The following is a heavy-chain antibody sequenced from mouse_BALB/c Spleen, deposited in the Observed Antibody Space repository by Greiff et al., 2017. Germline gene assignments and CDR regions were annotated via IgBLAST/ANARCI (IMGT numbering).Heavy chain of an antibody. CDR2: ISSGGST. CDR3: ARVNYYGSRNGYYAMDY. J-gene: IGHJ4*01. Sequence: EVQGVESGGGLVKPGGSLKLSCAASGFTFSSYAMSWVRQTPEKRLEWVASISSGGSTYYPDSVKGRFTISRDNARNILYLQMSSLRSEDTAMYYCARVNYYGSRNGYYAMDYWGQGTSVTVSS. D-gene: IGHD1-1*01. V-gene: IGHV5-6-5*01. CDR1: GFTFSSYA.